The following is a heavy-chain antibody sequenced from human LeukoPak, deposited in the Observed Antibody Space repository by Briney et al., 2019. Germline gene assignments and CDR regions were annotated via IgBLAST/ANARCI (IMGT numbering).Heavy chain of an antibody. CDR1: GGSISPYF. Sequence: PSETLSLTCTVSGGSISPYFWSWIRQPPGRGLEWIAYISYSGSTNYNPSLESRVTISMDTSKNQLSLRLSSVTAADTAVYYCARHDAVPVEQRGMDVWGQGTTVTVSS. D-gene: IGHD6-19*01. CDR2: ISYSGST. V-gene: IGHV4-59*08. J-gene: IGHJ6*02. CDR3: ARHDAVPVEQRGMDV.